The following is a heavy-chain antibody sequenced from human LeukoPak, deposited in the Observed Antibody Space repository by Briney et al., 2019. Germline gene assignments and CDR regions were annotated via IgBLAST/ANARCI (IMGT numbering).Heavy chain of an antibody. CDR2: IYHSGST. CDR3: ARVASKHRDYDFWSGPPMGYYHMDV. J-gene: IGHJ6*03. V-gene: IGHV4-38-2*02. Sequence: SETLSLTCTVSGYSISSGYYWGWIRQPPGKGLEWIGSIYHSGSTYYNPSLKSRVTISVDTSKNQFSLKLSSVTAADTAVYYCARVASKHRDYDFWSGPPMGYYHMDVWGKGTTVTVSS. CDR1: GYSISSGYY. D-gene: IGHD3-3*01.